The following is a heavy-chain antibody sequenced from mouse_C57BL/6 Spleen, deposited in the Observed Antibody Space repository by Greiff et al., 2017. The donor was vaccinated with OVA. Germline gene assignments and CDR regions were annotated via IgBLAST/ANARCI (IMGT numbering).Heavy chain of an antibody. Sequence: QVQLQQSGPELVKPGASVKISCKASGYAFSSSWMNWVKQRPGKGLEWIGRIYPGDGDTNYNGKFKGKATLTADKSSSTAYMQLSSLTSEDSAVYFCARECYYGSSYSWYFDVWGTGTTVTVSS. V-gene: IGHV1-82*01. CDR1: GYAFSSSW. D-gene: IGHD1-1*01. J-gene: IGHJ1*03. CDR3: ARECYYGSSYSWYFDV. CDR2: IYPGDGDT.